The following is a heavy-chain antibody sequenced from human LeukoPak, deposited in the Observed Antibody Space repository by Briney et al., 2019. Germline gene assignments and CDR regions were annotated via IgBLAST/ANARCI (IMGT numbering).Heavy chain of an antibody. CDR3: ARGLDPRGYCTNGVCYYRWFDP. Sequence: SQTLSLTCTVSGGSISSGSYYWSWIRQPAGKGLEWIGRIYTSGSTNYNPSLKSRVTISVDRSKNQFSLKLSSVTAADTAVYYCARGLDPRGYCTNGVCYYRWFDPWGQGTLVTVSS. J-gene: IGHJ5*02. V-gene: IGHV4-61*02. D-gene: IGHD2-8*01. CDR1: GGSISSGSYY. CDR2: IYTSGST.